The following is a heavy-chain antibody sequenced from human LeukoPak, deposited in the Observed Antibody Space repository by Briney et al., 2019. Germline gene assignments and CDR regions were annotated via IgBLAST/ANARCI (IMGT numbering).Heavy chain of an antibody. CDR1: GCSITGYH. CDR3: ARRNDFDI. CDR2: IYSSGST. J-gene: IGHJ3*02. V-gene: IGHV4-4*08. Sequence: PSETPSLTCTVSGCSITGYHWSWIRPPPGKGLEWIGYIYSSGSTEYKPSLKSRATISADTSKNQFSLKLTSVTAADTAIYYCARRNDFDIWGQGTMVTVSS.